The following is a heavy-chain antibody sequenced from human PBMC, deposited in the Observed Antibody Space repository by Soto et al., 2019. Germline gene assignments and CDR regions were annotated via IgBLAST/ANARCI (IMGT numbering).Heavy chain of an antibody. CDR1: GGSISSYY. Sequence: PSETLSLTCTVSGGSISSYYWSWIRQPPGKGLEWIGYIYYSGSTNYNPSLKSRVTISVDTSKNQFSLKLSSVTAADTAVYYCARGSWDIVVVPAAKHYYYYYMDVWGKGTTVTVS. CDR3: ARGSWDIVVVPAAKHYYYYYMDV. J-gene: IGHJ6*03. CDR2: IYYSGST. V-gene: IGHV4-59*01. D-gene: IGHD2-2*01.